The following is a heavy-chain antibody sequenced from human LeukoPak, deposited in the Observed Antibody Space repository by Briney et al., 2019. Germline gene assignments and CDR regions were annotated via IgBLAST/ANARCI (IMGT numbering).Heavy chain of an antibody. CDR1: GFTVSSNY. CDR3: ARVARLVSSGWYEDY. J-gene: IGHJ4*02. Sequence: GGSLRLSCAASGFTVSSNYMIWVRQAPGKGLEWVSYISSSASTIYYADSVKGRFTISRDNAKNSLYLQMNSLRAEDTAVYYCARVARLVSSGWYEDYWGQGTLVTVSS. V-gene: IGHV3-48*03. CDR2: ISSSASTI. D-gene: IGHD6-19*01.